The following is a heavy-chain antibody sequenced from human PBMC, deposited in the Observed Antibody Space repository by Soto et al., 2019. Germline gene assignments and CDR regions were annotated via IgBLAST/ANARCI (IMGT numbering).Heavy chain of an antibody. CDR3: ARMGDFWSGPGELDP. Sequence: SETLSLTCTVSGGSISSSNYYWAWIRQSPGKGLEWIGSVYYNGFTYYNPSLKSRVTISVDTSTNQFSLKLTSVTAADTAVYYCARMGDFWSGPGELDPWGQGTLVTVSS. CDR2: VYYNGFT. D-gene: IGHD3-3*01. CDR1: GGSISSSNYY. J-gene: IGHJ5*02. V-gene: IGHV4-39*01.